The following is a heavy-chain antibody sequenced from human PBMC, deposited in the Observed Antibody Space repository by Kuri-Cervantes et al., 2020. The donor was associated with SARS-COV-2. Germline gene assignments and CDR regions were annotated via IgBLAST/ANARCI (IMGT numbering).Heavy chain of an antibody. CDR2: INHSGST. CDR3: ARSVAGPFDY. D-gene: IGHD6-19*01. J-gene: IGHJ4*02. CDR1: GASINRYY. V-gene: IGHV4-34*01. Sequence: SETLSLTCTVSGASINRYYWSWIRQPPGKGLEWIGEINHSGSTNYNPSLKSRVTISVDTSKNQFSLKLSSVTAADTAVYYCARSVAGPFDYWGQGTLVTVSS.